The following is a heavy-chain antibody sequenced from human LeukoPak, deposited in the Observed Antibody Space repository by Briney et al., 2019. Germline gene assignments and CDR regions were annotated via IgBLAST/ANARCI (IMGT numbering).Heavy chain of an antibody. V-gene: IGHV4-34*01. D-gene: IGHD1-26*01. J-gene: IGHJ3*02. CDR3: ASFKVGHDAFDI. CDR1: GGSFSGYY. CDR2: INHSGST. Sequence: SETLSLTCAVYGGSFSGYYWSWIRQPPGKGLEWIGEINHSGSTNYNPSLKSRLTISVDASKNQFSLKLSSVTAADTAVYYCASFKVGHDAFDIWGQGTMVTVSS.